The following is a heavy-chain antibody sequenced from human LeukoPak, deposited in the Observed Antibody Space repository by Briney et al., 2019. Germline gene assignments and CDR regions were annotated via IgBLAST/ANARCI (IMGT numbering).Heavy chain of an antibody. V-gene: IGHV4-39*07. Sequence: SETLSLTCTVSGGSISSSSYYWGWIRQPPGKGLEWIGEINHSGSTNYNPSLKSRVTISVDTSKNQFSLKLSSVTAADTAVYYCARMRSMVRGVMDAFDIWGQGTMVTVSS. D-gene: IGHD3-10*01. CDR1: GGSISSSSYY. J-gene: IGHJ3*02. CDR3: ARMRSMVRGVMDAFDI. CDR2: INHSGST.